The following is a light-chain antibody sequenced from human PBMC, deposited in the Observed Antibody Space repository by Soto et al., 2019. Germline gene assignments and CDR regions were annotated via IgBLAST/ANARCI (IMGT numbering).Light chain of an antibody. V-gene: IGLV2-14*01. CDR3: SSYTSSTTQYV. CDR1: SSDVGGYKF. J-gene: IGLJ1*01. Sequence: QSALTQPASVAGSPGQSITISCTGTSSDVGGYKFVSWYQQHPGKAPKLMIYEVSNRPSGVSNRFSGSKSGNTASLTISGLQAEDDADYYCSSYTSSTTQYVFGTGTKVTVL. CDR2: EVS.